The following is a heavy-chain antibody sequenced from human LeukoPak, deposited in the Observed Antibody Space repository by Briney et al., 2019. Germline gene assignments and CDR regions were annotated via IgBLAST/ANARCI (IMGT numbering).Heavy chain of an antibody. CDR1: GFTFNSYE. J-gene: IGHJ4*02. D-gene: IGHD3-22*01. V-gene: IGHV3-48*03. CDR2: LSRSGINI. CDR3: ARRVIVVGLDY. Sequence: GGSLRLSCAASGFTFNSYEMNWVRQAPGKGLEWVSYLSRSGINIYYADSVKGRFTISRDNAKNSLYLQMNSLRAEDTAVYYCARRVIVVGLDYWGQGTLVTVSS.